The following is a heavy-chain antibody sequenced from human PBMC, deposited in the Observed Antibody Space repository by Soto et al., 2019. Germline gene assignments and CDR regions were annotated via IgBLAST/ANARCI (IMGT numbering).Heavy chain of an antibody. Sequence: PSETLSLTCTVSGGSVNSGGHYWSWIRQHPGKGLEWIGYIYSTGTTYYNPSLESRVTMSVDTSMKQFSLKLSSVTPADKAVYYCANYVWGTYRSFHYWGQGTLVTVSA. V-gene: IGHV4-31*03. CDR3: ANYVWGTYRSFHY. CDR1: GGSVNSGGHY. J-gene: IGHJ4*02. CDR2: IYSTGTT. D-gene: IGHD3-16*02.